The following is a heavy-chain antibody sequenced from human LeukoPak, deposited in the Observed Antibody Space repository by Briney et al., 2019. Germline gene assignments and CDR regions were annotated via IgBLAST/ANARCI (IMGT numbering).Heavy chain of an antibody. CDR3: ARRKYYGSGTDYYMDV. J-gene: IGHJ6*03. CDR2: TYYRSKWYN. Sequence: SQTLSLTCAISGDSVSSNSAAWNWIRQSPSRGLEWLGRTYYRSKWYNDYAVSVKSRITINPDTSKNQFSLQLNSVTPEDTAVYYCARRKYYGSGTDYYMDVWGKGTTVTISS. CDR1: GDSVSSNSAA. V-gene: IGHV6-1*01. D-gene: IGHD3-10*01.